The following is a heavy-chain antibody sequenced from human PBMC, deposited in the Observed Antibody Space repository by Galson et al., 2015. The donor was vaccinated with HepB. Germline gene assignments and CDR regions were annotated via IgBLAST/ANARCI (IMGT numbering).Heavy chain of an antibody. J-gene: IGHJ2*01. V-gene: IGHV5-51*03. CDR1: GYSFTSYW. Sequence: QSGAEVKKPGGSLKISCKGSGYSFTSYWIGWVRQMPGKGLEWMGIIYPGDSDTRYSPSFQGQVTISADRSISTAYLQWGSLKASDTAMYYCARVVYYDFWSGYSTQRYFDLWGRGTLVTVSS. D-gene: IGHD3-3*01. CDR2: IYPGDSDT. CDR3: ARVVYYDFWSGYSTQRYFDL.